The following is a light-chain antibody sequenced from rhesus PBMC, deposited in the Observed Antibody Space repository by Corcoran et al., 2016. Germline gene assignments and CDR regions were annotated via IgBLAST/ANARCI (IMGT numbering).Light chain of an antibody. J-gene: IGKJ3*01. CDR2: YGS. V-gene: IGKV2-60*01. CDR3: MQALQTPFT. Sequence: DIVMTQTPLSLPVTLGEPASISCRSSQSLLSSNGYKYLTWYLQKPGQSPQLLIYYGSNRASRVPDRFSGSGSGTEFTLKISRVEAEDVGVYYCMQALQTPFTFGPGTKLDNK. CDR1: QSLLSSNGYKY.